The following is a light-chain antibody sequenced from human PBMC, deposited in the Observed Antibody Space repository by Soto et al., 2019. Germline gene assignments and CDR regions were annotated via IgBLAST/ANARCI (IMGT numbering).Light chain of an antibody. J-gene: IGKJ2*01. CDR1: QSVDSY. Sequence: EIVLTQSPATLSLSPGERATFSCRASQSVDSYLAWYQQEPGQPPRLLISDASNRATGIPARFSGSGSGTDFTLTISNVAPEDSAIYYCQQYNSLYTFGQGTKVDIK. V-gene: IGKV3-11*01. CDR3: QQYNSLYT. CDR2: DAS.